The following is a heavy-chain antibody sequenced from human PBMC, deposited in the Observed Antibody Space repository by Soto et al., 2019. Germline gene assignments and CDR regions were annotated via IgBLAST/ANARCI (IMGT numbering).Heavy chain of an antibody. CDR1: GDSVSSNSAA. Sequence: QVQLQQSGPGLVKPSQTLSLTCAISGDSVSSNSAAWNWIRQSPSRGLEWLGRTYYRSKWYNDYAVSVKSRITINPDTSKNQFSLQLNSVTPEDTAVYYCARAISRITMIVVAPDAFDIWGQGTMVTVSS. CDR2: TYYRSKWYN. V-gene: IGHV6-1*01. D-gene: IGHD3-22*01. J-gene: IGHJ3*02. CDR3: ARAISRITMIVVAPDAFDI.